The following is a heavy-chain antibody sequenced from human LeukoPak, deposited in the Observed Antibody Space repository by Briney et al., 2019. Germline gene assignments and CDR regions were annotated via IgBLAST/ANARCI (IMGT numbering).Heavy chain of an antibody. Sequence: GASVKVSCXASGYIFTGYYMHWVRQAPGLGLELMGRINPNSGDTNYAQKFQGRVTMTRDTSINTVYMELRRLRSDDTAVYYCARDLNPGNWFDPWGQGTLVTVSS. CDR1: GYIFTGYY. D-gene: IGHD3-9*01. V-gene: IGHV1-2*06. CDR3: ARDLNPGNWFDP. J-gene: IGHJ5*02. CDR2: INPNSGDT.